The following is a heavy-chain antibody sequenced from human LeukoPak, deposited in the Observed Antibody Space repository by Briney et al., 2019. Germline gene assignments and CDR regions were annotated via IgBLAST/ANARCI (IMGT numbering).Heavy chain of an antibody. D-gene: IGHD3-22*01. CDR2: IIPIFGTA. CDR3: ASTSGPHYYDSSGYYGAFDI. CDR1: GGTCSSYA. V-gene: IGHV1-69*05. J-gene: IGHJ3*02. Sequence: SVKVSCKASGGTCSSYAISWVRQAPGQGLEWMGGIIPIFGTANYAQKFQGRVTITTDESTSTAYMELSSLRSEDTAVYYCASTSGPHYYDSSGYYGAFDIWGQGTMVTVSS.